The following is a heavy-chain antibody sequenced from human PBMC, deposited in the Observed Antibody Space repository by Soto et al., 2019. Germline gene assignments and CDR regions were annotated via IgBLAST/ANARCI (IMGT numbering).Heavy chain of an antibody. V-gene: IGHV3-48*02. D-gene: IGHD2-2*02. CDR2: ISSSSSTI. CDR1: GFTFSSYS. CDR3: ARSYCSSTSCDKAWFEP. J-gene: IGHJ5*02. Sequence: PGGSLSLSCAASGFTFSSYSMSWVRQAPGKGLKWVSYISSSSSTIYYADSVKGRVTIARDKAKSSLYLQMNSLRDEVTAVYYCARSYCSSTSCDKAWFEPWGQGTLVTVSS.